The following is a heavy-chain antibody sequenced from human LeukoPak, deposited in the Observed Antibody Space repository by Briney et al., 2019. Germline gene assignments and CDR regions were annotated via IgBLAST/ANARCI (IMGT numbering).Heavy chain of an antibody. CDR3: ARQDGSGTYDAFDV. CDR1: GYLFTSYW. CDR2: IYPGDSDT. Sequence: GESLKISCKDSGYLFTSYWIAWVRQRPGKGLEWMGIIYPGDSDTRYNPSFQGQVTTSADTSINTAYLHWSSLKASDTAIYYCARQDGSGTYDAFDVWGQGTMVTV. J-gene: IGHJ3*01. D-gene: IGHD3-10*01. V-gene: IGHV5-51*01.